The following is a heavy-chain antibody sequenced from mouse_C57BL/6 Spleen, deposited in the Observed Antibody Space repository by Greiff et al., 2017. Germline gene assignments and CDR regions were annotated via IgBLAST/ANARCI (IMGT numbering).Heavy chain of an antibody. CDR2: INPSTGGT. V-gene: IGHV1-42*01. Sequence: EVQLVESGPELVKPGASVKISCKASGYSFTGYYMNWVKQSPEKSLEWIGEINPSTGGTTYNQKFKAKATLTVDKSSSTAYMQLKSLTSEDSAVYYCARSDYYGSSYEDYAMDYWGQGTSVTVSS. CDR1: GYSFTGYY. J-gene: IGHJ4*01. D-gene: IGHD1-1*01. CDR3: ARSDYYGSSYEDYAMDY.